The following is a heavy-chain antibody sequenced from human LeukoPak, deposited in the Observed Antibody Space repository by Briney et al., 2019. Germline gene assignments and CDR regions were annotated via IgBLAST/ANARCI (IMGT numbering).Heavy chain of an antibody. CDR1: GFAFSTYS. D-gene: IGHD3-10*01. CDR3: ARDRGNVVRGANGLDV. Sequence: GGSLRLSCAASGFAFSTYSMNWVRQPPGKGLEWVASISLDSASIYHADSVKGRFTISRDNAKNMVFLQMNSLTAEDTAIYYCARDRGNVVRGANGLDVWGQGTTVTASS. J-gene: IGHJ6*02. CDR2: ISLDSASI. V-gene: IGHV3-21*01.